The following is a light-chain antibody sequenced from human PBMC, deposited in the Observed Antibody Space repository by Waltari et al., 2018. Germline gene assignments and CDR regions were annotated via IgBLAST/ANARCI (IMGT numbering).Light chain of an antibody. CDR1: QSLLHSDGKTC. CDR3: MQSAQFPGT. CDR2: EGS. J-gene: IGKJ1*01. V-gene: IGKV2D-29*02. Sequence: DIVMTQTPLSLSVTPGEPASISCKSSQSLLHSDGKTCLDWYLQKPGQSPQLLIYEGSNRSSGVPDRFSGSGSGTDFTLKISRVEAEDVGGDYCMQSAQFPGTFGQGTRLEIK.